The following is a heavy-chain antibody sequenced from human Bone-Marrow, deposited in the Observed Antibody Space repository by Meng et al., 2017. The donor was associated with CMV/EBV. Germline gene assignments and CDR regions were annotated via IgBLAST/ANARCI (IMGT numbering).Heavy chain of an antibody. CDR3: ARERKDSSGWYSYYGMDV. V-gene: IGHV4-59*01. Sequence: SETLSLTCTVSGGSISSYYWSWIRQPPGKGLEWIGYIYYSGSTNYTPSLKSRVTISVDTSKNQFSLKLSSVTAADTAVYYCARERKDSSGWYSYYGMDVWGQGTTVTVSS. CDR1: GGSISSYY. J-gene: IGHJ6*01. D-gene: IGHD6-19*01. CDR2: IYYSGST.